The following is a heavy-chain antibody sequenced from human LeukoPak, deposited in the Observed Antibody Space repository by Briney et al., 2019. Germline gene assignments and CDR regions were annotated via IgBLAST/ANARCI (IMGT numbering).Heavy chain of an antibody. D-gene: IGHD3-10*01. J-gene: IGHJ4*02. CDR3: ARATMVRGGIPDY. CDR1: GGSISSGSYY. V-gene: IGHV4-39*07. CDR2: IYYSGST. Sequence: SETLSLTCTVSGGSISSGSYYWGWIRQPPGKGLEWIGSIYYSGSTYYNPSLKSRVTISVDTSKNQFSLKLSSVTAADTAVYYCARATMVRGGIPDYWGQGTLVTVSS.